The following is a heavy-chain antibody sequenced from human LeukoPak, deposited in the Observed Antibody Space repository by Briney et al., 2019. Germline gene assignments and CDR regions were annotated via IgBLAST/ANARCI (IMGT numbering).Heavy chain of an antibody. V-gene: IGHV3-48*01. CDR1: GFTFSSYS. CDR2: IVSSGETI. J-gene: IGHJ6*03. D-gene: IGHD6-25*01. CDR3: ARFAAGGSYYYYMDV. Sequence: GGSLRLSCAASGFTFSSYSMNWVRQAPGKGLEWVSYIVSSGETIYYADSGKGRFTISRDNAKTSLYLQMNSLRADDTAVYYCARFAAGGSYYYYMDVWGKGTTVTVSS.